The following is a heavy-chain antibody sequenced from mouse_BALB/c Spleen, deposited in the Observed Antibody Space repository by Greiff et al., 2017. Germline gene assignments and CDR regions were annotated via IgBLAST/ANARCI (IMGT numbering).Heavy chain of an antibody. CDR2: IYPGSGST. CDR1: GYTFTSYW. Sequence: LQQPGSELVRPGASVKLSCKASGYTFTSYWMHWVKQRPGQGLEWIGNIYPGSGSTNYDEKFKSKATLTVDTSSSTAYMQLSSLTSEDSAVYYCARLRDRYDGMDYWGQGTSVTVSS. J-gene: IGHJ4*01. D-gene: IGHD2-14*01. V-gene: IGHV1S22*01. CDR3: ARLRDRYDGMDY.